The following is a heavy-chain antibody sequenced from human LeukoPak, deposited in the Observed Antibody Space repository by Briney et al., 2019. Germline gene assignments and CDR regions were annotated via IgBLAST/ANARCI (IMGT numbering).Heavy chain of an antibody. CDR3: ARAPSEIGGYYPEYFRH. J-gene: IGHJ1*01. CDR2: IKGDGNT. Sequence: GGSLRLSCAASGFTFSSYWMNWVRQAPGKGLVWVSRIKGDGNTNYADSVKGRFTISRDNAKNTVSLQMNGLRAEDTGVYYCARAPSEIGGYYPEYFRHWGQGTLVTVSS. CDR1: GFTFSSYW. D-gene: IGHD3-22*01. V-gene: IGHV3-74*01.